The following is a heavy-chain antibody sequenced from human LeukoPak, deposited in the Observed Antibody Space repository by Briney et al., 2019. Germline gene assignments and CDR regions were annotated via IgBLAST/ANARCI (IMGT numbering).Heavy chain of an antibody. Sequence: QTGGSLRLSCAASGFTFSSYAMSWVRQAPGKGLEWVSAISGSGSSTYYADPVKGRFTISRDNSKNTLYLQMNSLRAEDTAVYYCAKSAYYDFWSGKSPWDYWGQGTLVTVSS. CDR3: AKSAYYDFWSGKSPWDY. D-gene: IGHD3-3*01. V-gene: IGHV3-23*01. J-gene: IGHJ4*02. CDR1: GFTFSSYA. CDR2: ISGSGSST.